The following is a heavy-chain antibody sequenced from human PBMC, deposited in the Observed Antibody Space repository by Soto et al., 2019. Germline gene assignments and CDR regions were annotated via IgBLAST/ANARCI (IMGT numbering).Heavy chain of an antibody. V-gene: IGHV4-30-2*01. Sequence: TLSLTCTVSNGSISSGGYSWSWIRQTPGKGLEWIGYIYPTGKTYYNPSLKNRATLSIDTSQNQFSLQLTSVTAADTAVYYCASAPPGPAPRWGVWGHGTTVTVSS. CDR2: IYPTGKT. J-gene: IGHJ6*02. D-gene: IGHD3-16*01. CDR1: NGSISSGGYS. CDR3: ASAPPGPAPRWGV.